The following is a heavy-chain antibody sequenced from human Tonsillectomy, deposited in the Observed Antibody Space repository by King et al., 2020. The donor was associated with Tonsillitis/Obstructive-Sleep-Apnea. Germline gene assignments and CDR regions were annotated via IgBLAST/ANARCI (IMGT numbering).Heavy chain of an antibody. CDR1: GGSFSGYY. Sequence: VQLQQWGAGLLKPSETLSLTCAVYGGSFSGYYWSWIRQPPGKGLEWIVEINHSGSTNYNPSPKSRVTISVDTSKNQFSLKLSSVTAADTAVYYCARGPLPSAGVTIFGVVISYYFDYWGQGTLVTVSS. V-gene: IGHV4-34*01. CDR2: INHSGST. CDR3: ARGPLPSAGVTIFGVVISYYFDY. J-gene: IGHJ4*02. D-gene: IGHD3-3*01.